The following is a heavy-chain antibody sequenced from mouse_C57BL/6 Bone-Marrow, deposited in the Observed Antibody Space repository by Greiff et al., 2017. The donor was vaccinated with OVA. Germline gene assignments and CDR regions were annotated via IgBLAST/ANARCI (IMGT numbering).Heavy chain of an antibody. D-gene: IGHD1-1*01. J-gene: IGHJ3*01. Sequence: EVQRVESGGGLVQPGGSLKLSCAASGFTFSDYYMYWVRQTPEKRLEWVVYISNGGGSTYYPDTVKGRFTISRDNAKNTLYLHMSRLRSEDTAMYYCASPWSYGSRGAYWGQGTLVTVSA. CDR2: ISNGGGST. CDR3: ASPWSYGSRGAY. CDR1: GFTFSDYY. V-gene: IGHV5-12*01.